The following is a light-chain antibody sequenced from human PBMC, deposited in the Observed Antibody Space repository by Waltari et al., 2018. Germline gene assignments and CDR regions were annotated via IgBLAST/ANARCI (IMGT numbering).Light chain of an antibody. CDR3: QSVDSTDSYPV. CDR1: ASADEY. J-gene: IGLJ2*01. V-gene: IGLV3-25*03. Sequence: SNELTPPPSVSVFPGQTARITCSEDASADEYASWYQQKPGQAPVRIIYKDNERPSGIPDRFSGSSSGTTVTLTISAVQAEDEADYFCQSVDSTDSYPVFGGGTKLTVL. CDR2: KDN.